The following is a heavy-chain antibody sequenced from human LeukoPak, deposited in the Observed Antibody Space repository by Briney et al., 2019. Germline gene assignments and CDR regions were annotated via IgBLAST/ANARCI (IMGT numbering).Heavy chain of an antibody. CDR1: GCSFSMFN. V-gene: IGHV3-30*03. Sequence: TGGSLRLSCAASGCSFSMFNMHWVRQAPGKGLEWVAVFSSDGRSTYYAENVQGRFTISRDNSKNTLSLQMDSLRAEDTAVYYCAPPDYYHSGTFDYWGQGTLVTVSS. CDR2: FSSDGRST. CDR3: APPDYYHSGTFDY. D-gene: IGHD3-10*01. J-gene: IGHJ4*02.